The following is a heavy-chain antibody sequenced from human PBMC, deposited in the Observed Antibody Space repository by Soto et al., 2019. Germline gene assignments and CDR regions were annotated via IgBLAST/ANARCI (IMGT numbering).Heavy chain of an antibody. CDR2: IIPIFGTA. CDR3: AREIRDSSGYYSPNFDY. Sequence: ASVKVSCKASGGTFSSYAISWVRQAPGQGLEWMGGIIPIFGTANYAQKFQGRVTITADESTSTAYMELSSLRSEDTAVYYCAREIRDSSGYYSPNFDYWGQGTLVTVSS. J-gene: IGHJ4*02. D-gene: IGHD3-22*01. CDR1: GGTFSSYA. V-gene: IGHV1-69*13.